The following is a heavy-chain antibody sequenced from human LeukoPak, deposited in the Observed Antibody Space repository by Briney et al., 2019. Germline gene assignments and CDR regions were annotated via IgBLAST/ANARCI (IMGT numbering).Heavy chain of an antibody. Sequence: GGSLRLSCAASGFTFSSFEMNWVRQAPGKGLEWVSYITSSASTIYYAESVKGRFTISGDNAKNSLFLQMNSLRAEDTAVYYCARKVLSGSRYFDYWGQGALVTVSS. D-gene: IGHD1-26*01. J-gene: IGHJ4*02. CDR1: GFTFSSFE. V-gene: IGHV3-48*03. CDR2: ITSSASTI. CDR3: ARKVLSGSRYFDY.